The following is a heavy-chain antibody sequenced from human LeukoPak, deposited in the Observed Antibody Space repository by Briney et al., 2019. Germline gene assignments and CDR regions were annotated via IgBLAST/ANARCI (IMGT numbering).Heavy chain of an antibody. CDR2: INHRGST. CDR3: ARGWFDP. CDR1: GGSFSGYY. Sequence: PSETLSLTCAVYGGSFSGYYWSWIRQPPGKGLEWIGEINHRGSTNYNPSLKSRVTISVDTSKNQFSLKLSSVTAADTAVYYCARGWFDPWGQGTLVTLSS. J-gene: IGHJ5*02. V-gene: IGHV4-34*01.